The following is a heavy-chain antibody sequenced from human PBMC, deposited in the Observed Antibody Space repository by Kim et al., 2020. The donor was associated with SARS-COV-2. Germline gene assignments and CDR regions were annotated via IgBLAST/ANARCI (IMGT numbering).Heavy chain of an antibody. Sequence: SVKVSCKASGGTFSSYAISWVRQAPGQGLEWMGGIIPIFGTANYAQKFQGRVTITADESTSTAYMELSSLRSEDTAVYYCARDLNPTTDIVATCYGYWGQGTLVTVSS. CDR2: IIPIFGTA. J-gene: IGHJ4*02. CDR3: ARDLNPTTDIVATCYGY. CDR1: GGTFSSYA. V-gene: IGHV1-69*13. D-gene: IGHD5-12*01.